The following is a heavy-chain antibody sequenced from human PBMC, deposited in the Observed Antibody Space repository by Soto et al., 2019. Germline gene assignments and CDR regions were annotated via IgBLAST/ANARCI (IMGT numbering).Heavy chain of an antibody. Sequence: QVQLVESGGGVVQPGRSLRLSCAASGFSFSSFGMHWVRQAPGKGLEWVAVTSYDGRNKYYADSVKGRITISRDNSKNTLYLQMNSLRAEDTAVYYCAQEHAVAVVGDYWGQGTLVTVSS. CDR3: AQEHAVAVVGDY. CDR2: TSYDGRNK. V-gene: IGHV3-30*18. CDR1: GFSFSSFG. D-gene: IGHD2-15*01. J-gene: IGHJ4*02.